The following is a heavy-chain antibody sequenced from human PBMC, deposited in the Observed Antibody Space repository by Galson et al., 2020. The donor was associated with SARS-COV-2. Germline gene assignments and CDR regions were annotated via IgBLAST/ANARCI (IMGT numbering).Heavy chain of an antibody. J-gene: IGHJ4*02. D-gene: IGHD3-3*01. CDR2: INPNSGGT. V-gene: IGHV1-2*02. Sequence: ASVKVSCKASGYTFTGYYMHWVRQAPGQGLEWMGWINPNSGGTNYAQKFQGRVTMTRDTSISTAYMELSRLRSDDTAVYYCARAPRRFLEWLLFDYWGQGTLVTVSS. CDR3: ARAPRRFLEWLLFDY. CDR1: GYTFTGYY.